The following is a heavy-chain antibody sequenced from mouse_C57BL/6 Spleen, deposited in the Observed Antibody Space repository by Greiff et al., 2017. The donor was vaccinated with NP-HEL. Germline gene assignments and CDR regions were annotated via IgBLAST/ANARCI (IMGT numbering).Heavy chain of an antibody. CDR3: ARWGTTVPFAY. Sequence: VQLQQSGPELVKPGASVKISCKASGYTFTDYYMNWVKQSHGKSLEWIGDINPNNGGTSYNQKFKGKATLTVDKSSSTAYMELRSLTSEDSAVYYCARWGTTVPFAYWGQGTLVTVSA. CDR2: INPNNGGT. CDR1: GYTFTDYY. D-gene: IGHD1-1*01. V-gene: IGHV1-26*01. J-gene: IGHJ3*01.